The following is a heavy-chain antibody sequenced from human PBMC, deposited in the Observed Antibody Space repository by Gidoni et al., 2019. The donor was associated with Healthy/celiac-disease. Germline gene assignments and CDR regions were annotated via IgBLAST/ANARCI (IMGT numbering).Heavy chain of an antibody. Sequence: EVQLVESGGGLVQPGGSLRLSCAASGFPFSSYSMNWVRQAPGKGLEWVSYISSSSSTIYYADSVKGRFTISRDNAKNSLYLQMNSLRAEDTAVYYCARLAGKNAFDIWGQGTMVTVSS. V-gene: IGHV3-48*01. J-gene: IGHJ3*02. CDR2: ISSSSSTI. CDR3: ARLAGKNAFDI. CDR1: GFPFSSYS.